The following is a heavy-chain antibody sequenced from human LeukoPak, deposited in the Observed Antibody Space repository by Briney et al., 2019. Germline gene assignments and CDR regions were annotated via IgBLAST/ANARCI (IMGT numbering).Heavy chain of an antibody. CDR3: AKEEKSSSWYDDYVWGSYPRDY. V-gene: IGHV3-7*01. D-gene: IGHD3-16*02. CDR2: IRKDGGDI. J-gene: IGHJ4*02. CDR1: GFTFSNYW. Sequence: QPGGSLRLSCAASGFTFSNYWMSWVRQAPGKGLEWVANIRKDGGDIYYVDSVKGRFTVSRDNAKNSLYLQMDSLKAEDTAVYYCAKEEKSSSWYDDYVWGSYPRDYWGQGTLVTVSS.